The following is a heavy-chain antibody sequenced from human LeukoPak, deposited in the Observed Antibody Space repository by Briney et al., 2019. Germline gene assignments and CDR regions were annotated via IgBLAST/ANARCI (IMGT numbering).Heavy chain of an antibody. D-gene: IGHD5-24*01. V-gene: IGHV3-21*01. CDR2: ISSSSSYI. CDR3: ARDPRDGYDFDY. CDR1: GFTFSSYS. J-gene: IGHJ4*02. Sequence: PGGSLRLSCAASGFTFSSYSMKWVRQAPGKGLEWVSSISSSSSYIYYADSVKGRFTISRDNAKNSLYLQMNSLRAEDTAVYYCARDPRDGYDFDYWGQGTLVTVSS.